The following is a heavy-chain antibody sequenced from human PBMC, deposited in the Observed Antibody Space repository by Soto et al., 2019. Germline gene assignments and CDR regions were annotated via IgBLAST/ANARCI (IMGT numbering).Heavy chain of an antibody. V-gene: IGHV2-5*02. D-gene: IGHD1-20*01. CDR3: AHRRGGYNWDDGYFDY. Sequence: GSGPTLVNPTQTLTLTCTFSGFSISTHGVGVGWIRQPPGKALEWLAFTYWDDDNRYNPSLKSRLTVAKDASKSQVVLLMTSMDPVDTATYYCAHRRGGYNWDDGYFDYWGQGTLVTVSS. CDR2: TYWDDDN. CDR1: GFSISTHGVG. J-gene: IGHJ4*02.